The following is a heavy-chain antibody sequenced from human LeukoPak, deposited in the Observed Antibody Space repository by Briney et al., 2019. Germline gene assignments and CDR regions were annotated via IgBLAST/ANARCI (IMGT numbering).Heavy chain of an antibody. J-gene: IGHJ5*02. V-gene: IGHV3-9*01. CDR2: ISWNSGSI. D-gene: IGHD3-22*01. CDR1: GFTFDDYA. Sequence: PGGSLRLSCAASGFTFDDYAMHWVRQAPGKGLEWVSGISWNSGSIGYADSVKGRFTISRDNAKNSLYLQMNSLRAEDTALYYCAKAPSSYYDSSGYYTWGQGTLVTVSS. CDR3: AKAPSSYYDSSGYYT.